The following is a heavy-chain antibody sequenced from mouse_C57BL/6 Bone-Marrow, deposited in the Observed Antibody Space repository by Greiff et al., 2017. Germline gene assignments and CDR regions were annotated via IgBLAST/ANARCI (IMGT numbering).Heavy chain of an antibody. CDR3: ARRIGSSYAMDY. Sequence: QVQLKQSGAELVKPGASVKISCKASGYAFSSYWMNWVKQRPGKGLEWIGQIYPGDGDTNYNGKFKGKATLTADKSSSTAYMQLSSLTSEDSAVYFCARRIGSSYAMDYWGQGTSVTVSS. J-gene: IGHJ4*01. CDR2: IYPGDGDT. V-gene: IGHV1-80*01. CDR1: GYAFSSYW. D-gene: IGHD1-1*01.